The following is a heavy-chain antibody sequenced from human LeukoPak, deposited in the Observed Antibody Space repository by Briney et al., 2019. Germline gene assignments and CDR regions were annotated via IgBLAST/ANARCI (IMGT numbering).Heavy chain of an antibody. D-gene: IGHD4-17*01. J-gene: IGHJ4*02. CDR1: GFTFSSYG. V-gene: IGHV3-30*02. CDR2: IRHDGSNK. Sequence: GGSLRLSCAASGFTFSSYGMHWVRQAPGKGLDWVAFIRHDGSNKYYADSVKGRFTISRDNSKNTLYLQMNSLRAEDTAVYYCARDPYGDYGGGFFDYWGQGTLVTVSS. CDR3: ARDPYGDYGGGFFDY.